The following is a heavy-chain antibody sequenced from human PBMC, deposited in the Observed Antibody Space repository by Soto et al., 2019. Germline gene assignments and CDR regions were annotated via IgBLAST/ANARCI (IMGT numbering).Heavy chain of an antibody. D-gene: IGHD1-26*01. J-gene: IGHJ5*02. CDR2: INHSGST. Sequence: QVQLQQWGAGLLKPSETLSLTCAVYGGSFSGYYWSWIRQPPGKGLEWIGEINHSGSTNYNPSLKSRVTISVDTSKNQFSLKLSSVTAADTAVYSCAPRAWETTWFDPGGQGPLVTFSS. CDR1: GGSFSGYY. CDR3: APRAWETTWFDP. V-gene: IGHV4-34*01.